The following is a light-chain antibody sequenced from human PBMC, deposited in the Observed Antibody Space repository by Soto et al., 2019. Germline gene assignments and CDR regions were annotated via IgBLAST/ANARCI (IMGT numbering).Light chain of an antibody. CDR2: GAS. V-gene: IGKV3-15*01. CDR3: QQYDVWPALT. CDR1: QSISSK. Sequence: VLTQSPATLSLSPGARAPLSCRASQSISSKLAWYQQKPGQAPRLLIYGASTRASGVPDRFSGSGSGTEFILTISSLQSEDSAVYYCQQYDVWPALTFGGGTKVDNK. J-gene: IGKJ4*01.